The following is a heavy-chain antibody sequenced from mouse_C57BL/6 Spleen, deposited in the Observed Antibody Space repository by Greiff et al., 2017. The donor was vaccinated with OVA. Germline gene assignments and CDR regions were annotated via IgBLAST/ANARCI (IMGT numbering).Heavy chain of an antibody. D-gene: IGHD1-1*01. V-gene: IGHV7-3*01. Sequence: EVKLVESGGGLVQPGGSLSLSCAASGFTFTDYYMSWVRQPPGKALEWLGFIRNKANGYTTEYSASVKGRFTISRDNSQSILYLQMNALRAEDSATYYCARLDYYGSSYAMDYWGQGTSVTVSS. CDR3: ARLDYYGSSYAMDY. CDR1: GFTFTDYY. CDR2: IRNKANGYTT. J-gene: IGHJ4*01.